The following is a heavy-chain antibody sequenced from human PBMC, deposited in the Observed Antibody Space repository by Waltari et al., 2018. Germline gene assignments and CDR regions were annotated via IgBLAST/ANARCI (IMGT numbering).Heavy chain of an antibody. J-gene: IGHJ4*02. Sequence: QLPLQESGPGLVKPSETLSLTCTVSGGSISSSSYYWGWIRQPPGKGLEWIGSIYYSGSTYYNPSRKSRVTISVDTSKNQFSLKLSSVTAADTAVYYCARTGQQLVTEFDYWGQGTLVTVSS. CDR1: GGSISSSSYY. D-gene: IGHD6-13*01. V-gene: IGHV4-39*01. CDR2: IYYSGST. CDR3: ARTGQQLVTEFDY.